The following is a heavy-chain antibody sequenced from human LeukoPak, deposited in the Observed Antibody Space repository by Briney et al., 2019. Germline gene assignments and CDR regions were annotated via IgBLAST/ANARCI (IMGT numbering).Heavy chain of an antibody. CDR2: IYYSGST. J-gene: IGHJ4*02. Sequence: PSETLSLTCTVSGGSISSSSYYWGWIRQPPGKGLEWIGSIYYSGSTYYNPSLKSRVTISVDTSKNQFSLKLSPVTAADTAVYYCARLTRIAVAGTTGGDYWGQGTLVTVSS. V-gene: IGHV4-39*01. CDR1: GGSISSSSYY. CDR3: ARLTRIAVAGTTGGDY. D-gene: IGHD6-19*01.